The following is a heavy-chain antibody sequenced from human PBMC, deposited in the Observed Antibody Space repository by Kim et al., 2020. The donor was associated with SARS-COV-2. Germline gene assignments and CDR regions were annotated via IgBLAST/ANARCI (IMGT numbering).Heavy chain of an antibody. V-gene: IGHV3-66*01. D-gene: IGHD2-15*01. J-gene: IGHJ6*02. CDR3: ARVIDDAHYYYYGMDV. Sequence: GGSLRLSCAASGFTVSSNYMSWVRQAPGKGLEWVSVIYSGGSTYYADSVKGRFTISRDNSKNTLYLQMNSLRAEDTAVYYCARVIDDAHYYYYGMDVWGQGTTVTVSS. CDR2: IYSGGST. CDR1: GFTVSSNY.